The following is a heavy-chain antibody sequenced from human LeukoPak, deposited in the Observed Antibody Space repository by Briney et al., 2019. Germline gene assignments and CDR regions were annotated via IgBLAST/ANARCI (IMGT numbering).Heavy chain of an antibody. D-gene: IGHD6-13*01. CDR1: GFAVSSKY. CDR3: ARIMNSSPDY. V-gene: IGHV3-7*01. CDR2: IKEDGSEK. J-gene: IGHJ4*02. Sequence: PGGSLRLSCVASGFAVSSKYMSWIRQAPGKGLEWVANIKEDGSEKHYVDSVNGRFTISRDNAKNSVYLQMNSLRAEDTAVYYCARIMNSSPDYWGQGTLVTVSS.